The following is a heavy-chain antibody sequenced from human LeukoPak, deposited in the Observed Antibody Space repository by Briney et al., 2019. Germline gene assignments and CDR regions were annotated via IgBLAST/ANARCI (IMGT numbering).Heavy chain of an antibody. CDR3: AREDYDILTGAPYNYGMDV. CDR2: ISSSSSYI. Sequence: GGSLRLSCAASGFTFSSYSMNWVRQAPGKGLEWVSSISSSSSYIYYADSVKGRFTISRDNAKNSLYLQMNSLRAEDTAVYYCAREDYDILTGAPYNYGMDVWGKGTTVTVSS. D-gene: IGHD3-9*01. V-gene: IGHV3-21*01. CDR1: GFTFSSYS. J-gene: IGHJ6*04.